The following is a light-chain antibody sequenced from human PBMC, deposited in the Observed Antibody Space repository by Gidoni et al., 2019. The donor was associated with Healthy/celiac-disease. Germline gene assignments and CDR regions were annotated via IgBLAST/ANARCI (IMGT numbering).Light chain of an antibody. CDR2: DAS. CDR3: QQRSS. CDR1: QSVSSY. V-gene: IGKV3-11*01. J-gene: IGKJ4*01. Sequence: EIVLTQSPATLSFSPGERATLSCRASQSVSSYLAWYQQKPGQAPRLLIYDASNRATGIPARFSGSGSGTDFTLTISSLEPEDFAVYYCQQRSSFXGXTKVEIK.